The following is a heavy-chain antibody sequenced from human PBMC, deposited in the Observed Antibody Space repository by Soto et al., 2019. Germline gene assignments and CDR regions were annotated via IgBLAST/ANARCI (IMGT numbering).Heavy chain of an antibody. CDR3: ARTTHEEPTFDY. J-gene: IGHJ4*02. D-gene: IGHD1-26*01. Sequence: QVQLVQSGAEVKKSGASMKVSCKASGYTFSNYGISWVRQAPGQGLEWMGWVTGYDGNANYAQRFQGRVTMTTDTSTNTAYMDLRRLSSAYTAVYYCARTTHEEPTFDYWGQGTLVTVSS. V-gene: IGHV1-18*01. CDR1: GYTFSNYG. CDR2: VTGYDGNA.